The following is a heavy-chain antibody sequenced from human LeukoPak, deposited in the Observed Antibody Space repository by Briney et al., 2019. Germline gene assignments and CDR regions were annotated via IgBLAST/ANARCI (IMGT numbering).Heavy chain of an antibody. D-gene: IGHD3-10*01. CDR1: GGSISRYY. Sequence: PSETLSLTCAVSGGSISRYYWTWIRQPPGKALEWVGYISYSGSTNYNPSLKRRVTVSVDTSNNQFSLKLSSVTAADTAMSYCARGDYGSGTYLWGSWGQGILVTVSS. J-gene: IGHJ5*02. CDR3: ARGDYGSGTYLWGS. CDR2: ISYSGST. V-gene: IGHV4-59*01.